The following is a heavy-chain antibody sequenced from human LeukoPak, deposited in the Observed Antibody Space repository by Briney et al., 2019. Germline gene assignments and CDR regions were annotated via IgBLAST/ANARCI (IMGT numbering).Heavy chain of an antibody. J-gene: IGHJ4*02. CDR3: ATYSGYNSGWYWAY. Sequence: SETLSLTCAVSGGSIRSSSYHWGWVRQPPGKGLEWIGSIYYSGNTYYNPSLKSRVTISVDTSKNQFSLKLTSVTAADTAVYFCATYSGYNSGWYWAYWGQGTLVTVSS. D-gene: IGHD6-19*01. CDR1: GGSIRSSSYH. CDR2: IYYSGNT. V-gene: IGHV4-39*01.